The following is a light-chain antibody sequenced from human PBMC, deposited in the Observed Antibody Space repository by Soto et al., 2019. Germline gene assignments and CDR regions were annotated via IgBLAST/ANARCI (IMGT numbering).Light chain of an antibody. CDR1: SSDISIYNY. Sequence: QSALTQPASVSGSPGQSITISCTGTSSDISIYNYVSWYQQHPGKAPKLIIYEVSNRPSGISNRFSGAKSGNTASLTISGLQVEDEDDYYCCSYTSSTNYVFGAGTKVTV. V-gene: IGLV2-14*01. CDR3: CSYTSSTNYV. CDR2: EVS. J-gene: IGLJ1*01.